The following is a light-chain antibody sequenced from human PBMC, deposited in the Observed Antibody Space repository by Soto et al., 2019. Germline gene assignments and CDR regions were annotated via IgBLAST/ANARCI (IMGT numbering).Light chain of an antibody. CDR1: QSVSSN. J-gene: IGKJ1*01. CDR2: GAS. V-gene: IGKV3-15*01. Sequence: EIVMTQSPATLSVSPGERATLSCRASQSVSSNLAWYQQKPGQAPRLLIYGASTRATGIPARFSGSGSGTEFTLTISSLQSEDFAVYYCQKYNTWPQTFGQGTKVDIK. CDR3: QKYNTWPQT.